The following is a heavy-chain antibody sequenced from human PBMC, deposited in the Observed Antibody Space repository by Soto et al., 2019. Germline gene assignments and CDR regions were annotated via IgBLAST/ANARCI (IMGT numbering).Heavy chain of an antibody. CDR1: GFTFDDYD. J-gene: IGHJ4*02. Sequence: EVQLVESGGGLVQPGRSLRLSCAASGFTFDDYDMHWVRQAPGKSLEWVSGISWNSGSIGYADSVKGRFTISRDNAKNSLYLQMNSLRAEDTALYDCAKDRFHASSGYLHYWGQGPLVTVSP. D-gene: IGHD3-22*01. CDR2: ISWNSGSI. CDR3: AKDRFHASSGYLHY. V-gene: IGHV3-9*01.